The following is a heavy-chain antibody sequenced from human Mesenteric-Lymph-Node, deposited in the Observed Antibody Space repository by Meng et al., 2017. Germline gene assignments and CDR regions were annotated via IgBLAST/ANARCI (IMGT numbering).Heavy chain of an antibody. Sequence: VQSQGAGPGLGKPLQTLSLTCTVSGGSISSGGFYWSWIRQHPGKGLEWIGYIYYSGSTYYNPSLRSRVAISIDTSKNQFSLKLTSVTAADTAVYFCARTNYGDYNWFDPWGQGTLVTVSS. CDR1: GGSISSGGFY. J-gene: IGHJ5*02. V-gene: IGHV4-31*03. D-gene: IGHD4-17*01. CDR2: IYYSGST. CDR3: ARTNYGDYNWFDP.